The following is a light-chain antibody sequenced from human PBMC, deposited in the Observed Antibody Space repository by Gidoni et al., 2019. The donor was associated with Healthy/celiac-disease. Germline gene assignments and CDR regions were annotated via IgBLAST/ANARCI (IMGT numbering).Light chain of an antibody. J-gene: IGKJ4*01. V-gene: IGKV1-33*01. Sequence: DIRMTQSPSSLPASVGDRVTVTCQASQDISNYLNWYQQKPGKAPKLLIYDASNLETGVPSRFSGSGSGTDFTFTISSLQPEDIATYYCQQYDNLPFGGGTKVEIK. CDR2: DAS. CDR1: QDISNY. CDR3: QQYDNLP.